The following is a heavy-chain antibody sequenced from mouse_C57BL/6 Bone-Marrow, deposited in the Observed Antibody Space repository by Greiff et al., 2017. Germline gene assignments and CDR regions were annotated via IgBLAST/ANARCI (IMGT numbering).Heavy chain of an antibody. J-gene: IGHJ1*03. Sequence: VQLQQSGTVLARPGASVKMSCKTSGYTFTSYWMHWVKQRPGQGLEWIGAIYPGNSDTSYNQKFKGKAKLTAVTSASTAYMELSSLTNEDSEVYYCTRWLLRSWYFDVWGTGTTVTVSS. CDR3: TRWLLRSWYFDV. V-gene: IGHV1-5*01. CDR1: GYTFTSYW. CDR2: IYPGNSDT. D-gene: IGHD2-3*01.